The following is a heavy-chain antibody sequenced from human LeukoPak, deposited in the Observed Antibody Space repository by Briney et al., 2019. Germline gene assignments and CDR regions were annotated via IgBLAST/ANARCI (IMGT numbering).Heavy chain of an antibody. Sequence: PGGSLRLSCAASGFTFSSYGMHWVRQAPGKGLEWVAVISYDGSNKYYADSVKGRFTISRDNSKNTLYLQMNSLRAEDTAVYYCAKDIVASADSWYFDLWGRGTLVTVSS. J-gene: IGHJ2*01. D-gene: IGHD5-12*01. CDR1: GFTFSSYG. V-gene: IGHV3-30*18. CDR3: AKDIVASADSWYFDL. CDR2: ISYDGSNK.